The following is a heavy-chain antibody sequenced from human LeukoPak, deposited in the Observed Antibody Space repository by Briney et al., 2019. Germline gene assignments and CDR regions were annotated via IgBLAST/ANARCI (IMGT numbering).Heavy chain of an antibody. D-gene: IGHD3-22*01. CDR3: AREGYYDSSGYYWTIDY. CDR2: IYYSGST. Sequence: SETLSLTCTVSGGSISSYYWSWIRQPPGKGLEWIGYIYYSGSTNYNPSLKSRVTISVDTSKNQFSPKLSSVTAADTAVYYCAREGYYDSSGYYWTIDYWGQGTLVTVSS. CDR1: GGSISSYY. J-gene: IGHJ4*02. V-gene: IGHV4-59*01.